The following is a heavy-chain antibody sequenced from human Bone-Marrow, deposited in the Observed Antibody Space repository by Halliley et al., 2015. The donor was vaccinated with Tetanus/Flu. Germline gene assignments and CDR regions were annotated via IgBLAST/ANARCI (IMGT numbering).Heavy chain of an antibody. V-gene: IGHV4-59*01. CDR3: ARVLALRNDNADAPFDP. Sequence: IGSIFHSETTHYTPSLKRRVSISSDIPKSQISLKVTSVTAADTAVYYCARVLALRNDNADAPFDPWGQGTLVTVSS. D-gene: IGHD3-9*01. J-gene: IGHJ5*02. CDR2: IFHSETT.